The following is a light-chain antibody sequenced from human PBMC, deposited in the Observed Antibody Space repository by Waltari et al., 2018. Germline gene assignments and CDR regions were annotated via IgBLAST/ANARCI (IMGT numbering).Light chain of an antibody. Sequence: DIVVTQSPLSLPVTPGEPASLSCRSSQSLLHSNGFNYLDRYLQKPGQSPQLLIYLGSNRASGVPDRFSGSGSGTDFTLKISRVEAEDVGVYYCMQSLRALWTFGQGTKVEIK. J-gene: IGKJ1*01. CDR1: QSLLHSNGFNY. CDR3: MQSLRALWT. CDR2: LGS. V-gene: IGKV2-28*01.